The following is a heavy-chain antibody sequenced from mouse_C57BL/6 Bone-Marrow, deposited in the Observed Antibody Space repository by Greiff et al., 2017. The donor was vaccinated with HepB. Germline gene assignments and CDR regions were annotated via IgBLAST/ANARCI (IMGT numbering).Heavy chain of an antibody. CDR1: GYTFTSYG. V-gene: IGHV1-81*01. J-gene: IGHJ3*01. D-gene: IGHD2-5*01. CDR2: IYPRSGNT. CDR3: AKTYYSNYEFAY. Sequence: ESGAELARPGASVKLSCKASGYTFTSYGISWVKQRTGQGLEWIGEIYPRSGNTYYNEKFKGKATLTADKSSSTAYMELRSLTSEDSAVYFCAKTYYSNYEFAYWGQGTLVTVSA.